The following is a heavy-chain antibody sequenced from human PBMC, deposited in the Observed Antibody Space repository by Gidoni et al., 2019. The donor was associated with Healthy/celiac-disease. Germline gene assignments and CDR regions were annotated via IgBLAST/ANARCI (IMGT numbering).Heavy chain of an antibody. CDR3: ARDGQGGTSSSWYYLYYYGMDV. CDR1: GFTFSSYG. CDR2: IWYDGSNK. V-gene: IGHV3-33*01. D-gene: IGHD6-13*01. J-gene: IGHJ6*02. Sequence: QVQLVESGGGVVQPGRSLRLSCAASGFTFSSYGMHWVRQAPGKGLEWVAVIWYDGSNKYYADSVKGRFTISRDNSKNTLYLQMNSLRAEDTAVYYCARDGQGGTSSSWYYLYYYGMDVWGQGTTVTVSS.